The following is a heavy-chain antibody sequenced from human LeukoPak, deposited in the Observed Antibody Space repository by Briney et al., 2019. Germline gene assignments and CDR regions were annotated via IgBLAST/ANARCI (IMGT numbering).Heavy chain of an antibody. CDR2: ISSSSSNI. J-gene: IGHJ4*02. CDR3: ARDKGTSYLSSFDY. V-gene: IGHV3-21*01. Sequence: PGGSLRLSCAASGFTFSSYSMNWVRQAPGKGLEWVSSISSSSSNIYYADSVKGRFTISRDNSKNTLYLQMRAADTAVYYCARDKGTSYLSSFDYWGQGTLVTVSS. CDR1: GFTFSSYS. D-gene: IGHD6-6*01.